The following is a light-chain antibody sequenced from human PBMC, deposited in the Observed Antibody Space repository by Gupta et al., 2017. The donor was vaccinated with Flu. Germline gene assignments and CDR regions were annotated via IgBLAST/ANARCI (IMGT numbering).Light chain of an antibody. V-gene: IGLV2-14*03. CDR2: EVT. CDR1: SLDIGTYNY. Sequence: QSGLTQPASVSGSPGQSITISCTGTSLDIGTYNYVSWYQQHPGKAPKLMIYEVTNRPSGVSDRFSGSKFGNTASLTISVLQGEDEAHYYCTSFTTSSTWVFGGGTKMTVL. J-gene: IGLJ3*02. CDR3: TSFTTSSTWV.